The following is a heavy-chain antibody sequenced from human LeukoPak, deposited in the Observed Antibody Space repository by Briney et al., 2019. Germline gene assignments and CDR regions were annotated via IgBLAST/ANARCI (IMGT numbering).Heavy chain of an antibody. CDR3: ARDPVQLKSYYFDY. J-gene: IGHJ4*02. D-gene: IGHD1-1*01. CDR2: ISSSGSHM. Sequence: TGGSLRLSCAASGFTFSSYSMNWVRQAPGKGLEWVSCISSSGSHMYYADSVRGRFTISRDNSKNTLYLQMNSLRAEDTAVYYCARDPVQLKSYYFDYWGQGTLVTVSS. V-gene: IGHV3-21*01. CDR1: GFTFSSYS.